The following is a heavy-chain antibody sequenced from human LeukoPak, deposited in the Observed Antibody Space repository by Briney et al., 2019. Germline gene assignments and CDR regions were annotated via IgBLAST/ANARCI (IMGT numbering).Heavy chain of an antibody. CDR1: GGSISSGDYY. D-gene: IGHD3-22*01. CDR3: ARHNYDSSAYDY. CDR2: IYYSGST. J-gene: IGHJ4*02. Sequence: SETLSLTCTVSGGSISSGDYYWSWIRQPPGKGLEWIGYIYYSGSTYYNPSLKSRVTISVDTSKNQFSLKLSSVTAADTGVYYCARHNYDSSAYDYWGQGTLSPSPQ. V-gene: IGHV4-30-4*08.